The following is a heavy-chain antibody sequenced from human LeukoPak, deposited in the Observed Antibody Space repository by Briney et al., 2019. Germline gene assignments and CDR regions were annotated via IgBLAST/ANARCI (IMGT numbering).Heavy chain of an antibody. CDR2: MTGPADTT. CDR1: GFNFNNFA. CDR3: AKGAEIDH. Sequence: GGSLRLSCAASGFNFNNFAMSWVRQARWKGLEWLSAMTGPADTTYYAESVKGRFTISRDYSKSMVFLQMNSLRVEDTAIYYCAKGAEIDHWGQGTLVTVSS. V-gene: IGHV3-23*01. J-gene: IGHJ4*02.